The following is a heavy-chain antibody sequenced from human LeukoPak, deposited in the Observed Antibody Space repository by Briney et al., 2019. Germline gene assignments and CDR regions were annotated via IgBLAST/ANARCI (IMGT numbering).Heavy chain of an antibody. CDR1: GLTFSNYA. D-gene: IGHD5-12*01. CDR2: ISDSGGST. V-gene: IGHV3-23*01. J-gene: IGHJ4*02. CDR3: AKDIVAGLTYFDY. Sequence: PGGSLRLSCAASGLTFSNYAMSWVRQAPGKGLEWVSGISDSGGSTYYADSVKGRFIIARDNSKNPLYLQMNSLRAEDPAVYYCAKDIVAGLTYFDYWAREPWSPSPQ.